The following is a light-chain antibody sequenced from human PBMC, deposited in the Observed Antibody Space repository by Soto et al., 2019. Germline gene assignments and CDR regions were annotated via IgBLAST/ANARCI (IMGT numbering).Light chain of an antibody. CDR1: GSNIGTYN. CDR3: AAYDDSLNGVV. CDR2: AHN. Sequence: QSVLTEPPSVSGTPGQRVTISCSGSGSNIGTYNVHWYRQFPGMAPKLLISAHNQRPSGVPDRFSGSKSGTSASLAISGLQSEDEANFYCAAYDDSLNGVVFGGGTQLTVL. J-gene: IGLJ2*01. V-gene: IGLV1-44*01.